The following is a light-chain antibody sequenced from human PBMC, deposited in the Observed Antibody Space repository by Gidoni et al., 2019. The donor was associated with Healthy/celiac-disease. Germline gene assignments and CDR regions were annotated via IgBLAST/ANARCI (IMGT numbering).Light chain of an antibody. J-gene: IGKJ1*01. CDR1: QSVLYSSNNKNY. CDR2: WAS. V-gene: IGKV4-1*01. CDR3: QQYYSTPPWT. Sequence: DIVMTQSPDSLDVSLGERATINCKSSQSVLYSSNNKNYLAWYQPKPGQPPKLLIYWASTRESGVPDRFSGSGSGTDFTLTISSLQAEDVAVYYCQQYYSTPPWTFGQGTKVEIK.